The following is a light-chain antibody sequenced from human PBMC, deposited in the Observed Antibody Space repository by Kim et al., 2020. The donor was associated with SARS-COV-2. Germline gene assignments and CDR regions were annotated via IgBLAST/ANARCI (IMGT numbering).Light chain of an antibody. V-gene: IGLV2-14*03. CDR3: SSYASTRSYV. J-gene: IGLJ1*01. CDR2: DVN. Sequence: SITISCTGTSSDVGAYNYVSWYKQQPGKAPKLMIFDVNKRPSGLSNRFSGSKSGNTASLTISGLQAEDEADYYCSSYASTRSYVFGSGTKVTVL. CDR1: SSDVGAYNY.